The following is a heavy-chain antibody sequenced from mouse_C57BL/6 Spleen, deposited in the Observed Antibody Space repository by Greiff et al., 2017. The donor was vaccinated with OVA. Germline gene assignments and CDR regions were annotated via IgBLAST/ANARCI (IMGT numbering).Heavy chain of an antibody. V-gene: IGHV1-52*01. CDR3: ARRGSNYDYAMDY. D-gene: IGHD2-5*01. CDR1: GYTFTSYW. Sequence: QVQLQQPGAELVRPGSSVKLSCKASGYTFTSYWMHWVKQRPIQGLEWIGNIDPSDSETHYNQKFKDKATLTVDKSSSTAYMQLSSLTSEDSAVYYCARRGSNYDYAMDYWGQGTSVTVSS. J-gene: IGHJ4*01. CDR2: IDPSDSET.